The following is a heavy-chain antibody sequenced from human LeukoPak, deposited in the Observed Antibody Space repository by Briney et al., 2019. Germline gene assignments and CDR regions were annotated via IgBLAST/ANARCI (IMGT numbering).Heavy chain of an antibody. J-gene: IGHJ4*02. CDR3: AKDYDILTGYDY. D-gene: IGHD3-9*01. CDR1: GFTFSSYA. Sequence: GGSLRLSCAASGFTFSSYAMSWVRQAPGKGLEWVSAISGSGGSTYYADSVRGRFTISRDNSKNTLYLQMNSLRAEDTAVYYCAKDYDILTGYDYWGQGTLVTVSS. CDR2: ISGSGGST. V-gene: IGHV3-23*01.